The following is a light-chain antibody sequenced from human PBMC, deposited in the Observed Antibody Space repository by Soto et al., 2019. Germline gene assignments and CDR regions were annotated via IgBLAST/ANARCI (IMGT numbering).Light chain of an antibody. Sequence: EIVLTQSPGTLSLSPGERATLSCRASQSVSSSYSAWYQQKPGQAPRLLIYGASSRATGIPDRFSGSGSGTDFTLTISRLEPEDFAVYYCQQYGSSPLWAFGGGTKVEIK. J-gene: IGKJ4*01. V-gene: IGKV3-20*01. CDR2: GAS. CDR3: QQYGSSPLWA. CDR1: QSVSSSY.